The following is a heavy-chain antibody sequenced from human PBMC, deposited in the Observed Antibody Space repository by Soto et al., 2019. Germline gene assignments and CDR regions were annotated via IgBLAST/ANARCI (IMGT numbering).Heavy chain of an antibody. V-gene: IGHV4-34*01. Sequence: QVQLQQWGAGLLKPSETLSLTCAVYGGSFSGYYWSWIRQPPGKGLGWIGEINHSGSTNYNPSLKSRVTISVDTSKNQFSLKLSSVTAADTAVYYCASRRGVRFLEWLFKGAFDIWGQGTMVTVSS. CDR2: INHSGST. J-gene: IGHJ3*02. CDR1: GGSFSGYY. CDR3: ASRRGVRFLEWLFKGAFDI. D-gene: IGHD3-3*01.